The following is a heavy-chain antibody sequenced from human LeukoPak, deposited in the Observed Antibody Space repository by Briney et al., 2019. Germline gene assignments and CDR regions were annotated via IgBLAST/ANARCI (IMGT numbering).Heavy chain of an antibody. V-gene: IGHV4-59*01. Sequence: SETLSLTCAVYGGSFSGYYWSWIRQPPGKGLEWIGYIYYSGSTNYNPSLKSRVTISVDTSKNQFSLKLSSVTAADTAVYYCAREYNQDAFDIWGQGTMVTVSS. CDR3: AREYNQDAFDI. CDR1: GGSFSGYY. J-gene: IGHJ3*02. CDR2: IYYSGST. D-gene: IGHD1-14*01.